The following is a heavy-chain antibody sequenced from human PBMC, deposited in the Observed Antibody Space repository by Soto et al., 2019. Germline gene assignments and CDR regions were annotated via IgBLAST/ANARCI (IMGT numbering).Heavy chain of an antibody. D-gene: IGHD6-19*01. J-gene: IGHJ5*02. V-gene: IGHV1-69*13. CDR1: GGTFSSYA. CDR2: IIPIFGTA. Sequence: SVKVSCKASGGTFSSYAISWVRQAPGQGLEWMGGIIPIFGTANYAQKFQGRVTITADESTSTAYMELSSLRSEDTAVYYCARDLIAVAGTAWFDPWGQGTLVTVSS. CDR3: ARDLIAVAGTAWFDP.